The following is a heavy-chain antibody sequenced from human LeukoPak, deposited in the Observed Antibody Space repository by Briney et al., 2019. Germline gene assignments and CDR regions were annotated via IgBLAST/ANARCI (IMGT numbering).Heavy chain of an antibody. Sequence: PSQTLSLTCTVSGGSISSGTYYWTWIRQPAGKGLEWIGRIYTTGSTNYNPSLKSRVTMSTDTSKNQFSLKLSSVTAADTAVYYCARVTTGGYYNCRGQGTLVTVSS. J-gene: IGHJ4*02. V-gene: IGHV4-61*02. D-gene: IGHD3-22*01. CDR1: GGSISSGTYY. CDR3: ARVTTGGYYNC. CDR2: IYTTGST.